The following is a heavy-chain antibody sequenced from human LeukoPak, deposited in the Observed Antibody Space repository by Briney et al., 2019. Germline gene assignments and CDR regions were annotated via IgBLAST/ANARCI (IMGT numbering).Heavy chain of an antibody. CDR2: ISSSSSYT. CDR1: GFTFRSYG. CDR3: ARDFLMAFDY. J-gene: IGHJ4*02. V-gene: IGHV3-21*05. Sequence: PGRSLRVSCAASGFTFRSYGMHWVRQAPGKGLEWVSYISSSSSYTNYADSVKGRFTISRDNAKNSLYLQMNSLRAEDTAVYYCARDFLMAFDYWGQGTLVTVSS. D-gene: IGHD2/OR15-2a*01.